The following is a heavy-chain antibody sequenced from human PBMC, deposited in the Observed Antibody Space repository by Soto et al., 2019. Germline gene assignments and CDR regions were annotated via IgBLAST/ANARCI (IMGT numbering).Heavy chain of an antibody. V-gene: IGHV1-69*04. CDR3: ARDLGTGYDSGDY. J-gene: IGHJ4*02. CDR1: GDIFSGYS. D-gene: IGHD5-12*01. Sequence: QVQLVQSGAEVKKPGSSVKVSCTASGDIFSGYSISWVRQAPGQGLEWMGGIIPLLGSTNYAPKFQGRVTITADQSTNTGYMELSSLKSEDTAVYYCARDLGTGYDSGDYWGQGTLVTVSS. CDR2: IIPLLGST.